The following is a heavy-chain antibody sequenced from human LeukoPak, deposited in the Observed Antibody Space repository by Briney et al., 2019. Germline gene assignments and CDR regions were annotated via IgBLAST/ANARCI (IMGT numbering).Heavy chain of an antibody. V-gene: IGHV4-59*08. D-gene: IGHD5-18*01. Sequence: PSETLSLTCTVSGGSISSYYWSWIRQPPGKGLEWIGYIYYSGSTNYNPSLKSRVTISVDTSKNQFSLKLSSVTAADTAVYYCARTRGYSYLFDYWGQGTLVTVSS. CDR2: IYYSGST. J-gene: IGHJ4*02. CDR3: ARTRGYSYLFDY. CDR1: GGSISSYY.